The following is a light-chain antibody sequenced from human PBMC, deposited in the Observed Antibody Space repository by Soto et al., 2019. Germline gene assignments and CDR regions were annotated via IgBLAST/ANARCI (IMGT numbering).Light chain of an antibody. V-gene: IGLV2-18*02. J-gene: IGLJ1*01. Sequence: QSVLTQPPSVSGSPGQSVTISCTGTSTDFVSYNRVSWYQQPPGTAPKLIIYEASNRPSGVPDRFSGSKSGNTASLTISGLQAADEADYYCCSYTSSTNYVFGAGTRSPS. CDR1: STDFVSYNR. CDR3: CSYTSSTNYV. CDR2: EAS.